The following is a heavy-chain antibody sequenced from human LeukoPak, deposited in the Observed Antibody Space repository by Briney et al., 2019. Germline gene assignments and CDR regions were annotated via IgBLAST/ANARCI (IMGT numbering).Heavy chain of an antibody. CDR2: ISNSGGDI. CDR3: ARTLTTTYS. CDR1: GFTFSSHE. V-gene: IGHV3-48*03. D-gene: IGHD4-17*01. J-gene: IGHJ4*02. Sequence: PGGSLRLSCAASGFTFSSHEMNWVRQAPGKGLGWLSYISNSGGDINYADSVKGRFTISRDNAKNSLYLQMNSLRVEDTAVYYCARTLTTTYSWGQGTLVTVSS.